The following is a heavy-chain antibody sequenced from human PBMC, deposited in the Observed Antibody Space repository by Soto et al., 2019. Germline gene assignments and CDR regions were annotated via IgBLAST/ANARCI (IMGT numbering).Heavy chain of an antibody. CDR2: INHSGST. V-gene: IGHV4-34*01. CDR1: GGTFSGYN. D-gene: IGHD3-22*01. Sequence: KTSETLSLTCAVYGGTFSGYNWSWIRQPPGKGLEWIGEINHSGSTNYNPSLKSRVTISVDTSKNQFSLKLSSVTAADTAVYYCARVSGAPIVVVTGWYFDNWGQGTLVTVSS. J-gene: IGHJ4*02. CDR3: ARVSGAPIVVVTGWYFDN.